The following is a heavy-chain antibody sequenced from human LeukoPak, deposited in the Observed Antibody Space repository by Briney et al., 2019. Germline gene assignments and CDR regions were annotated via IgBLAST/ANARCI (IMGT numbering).Heavy chain of an antibody. CDR1: GGSISSYY. D-gene: IGHD3-22*01. CDR2: IYDSGST. J-gene: IGHJ3*02. Sequence: PSETLSLTCTVSGGSISSYYWSWIRQSPGKGLEWIGYIYDSGSTNYNPSLKSRVTISVDTSKNQFSLKLSSVTAADTAVYFCACLTTAEAFDIWGQGTMVTVSS. CDR3: ACLTTAEAFDI. V-gene: IGHV4-59*12.